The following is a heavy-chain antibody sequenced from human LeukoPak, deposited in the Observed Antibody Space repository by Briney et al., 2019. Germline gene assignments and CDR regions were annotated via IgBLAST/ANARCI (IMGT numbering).Heavy chain of an antibody. CDR3: ARDRGSRSNSPYYFDY. CDR2: ISSSGGGI. V-gene: IGHV3-48*03. Sequence: GGSLRLSCAASGFTFSIYELHWVRQAPGKGLEGVSYISSSGGGIYYAHSVRGRFTISRDNAKNSLYLEMNSLRAEDTAIYYCARDRGSRSNSPYYFDYWGQGTLVTVSS. J-gene: IGHJ4*02. D-gene: IGHD4-11*01. CDR1: GFTFSIYE.